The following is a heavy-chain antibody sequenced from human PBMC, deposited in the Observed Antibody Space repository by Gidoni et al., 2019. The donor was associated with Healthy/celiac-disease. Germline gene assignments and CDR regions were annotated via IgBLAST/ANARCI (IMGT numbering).Heavy chain of an antibody. Sequence: EVQLVESGGGLLQPGRSLRLSFTASGFTFGDYAIRWFRKAPGMGLEGVGFIRSKTYGGTTEYAAYVKGRFTISREDSKSIAYLQMNSLKTEETAVYYGTRVGRDSSGYYDDAFDIWGQGTMVTVSS. J-gene: IGHJ3*02. CDR3: TRVGRDSSGYYDDAFDI. D-gene: IGHD3-22*01. V-gene: IGHV3-49*03. CDR1: GFTFGDYA. CDR2: IRSKTYGGTT.